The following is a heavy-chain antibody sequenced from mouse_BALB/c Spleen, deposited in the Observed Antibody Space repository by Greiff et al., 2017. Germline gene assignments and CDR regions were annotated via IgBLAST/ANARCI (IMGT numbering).Heavy chain of an antibody. CDR2: INPYNGDT. CDR1: GYTFTSYV. V-gene: IGHV1-37*01. Sequence: EVQLQQSGPELVKPGASVKMSCKASGYTFTSYVMHWVKQSHGKSLEWIGRINPYNGDTFYNQKFKGKATLTVDKSSSTAHMELLSLTSEDSAVYDCGRGRYGDFDYWGQGTTLTVSS. J-gene: IGHJ2*01. CDR3: GRGRYGDFDY. D-gene: IGHD2-14*01.